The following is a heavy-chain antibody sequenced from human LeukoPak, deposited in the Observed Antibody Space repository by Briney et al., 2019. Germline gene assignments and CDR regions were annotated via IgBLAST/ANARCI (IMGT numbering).Heavy chain of an antibody. CDR1: GFTFSSYS. V-gene: IGHV3-48*04. D-gene: IGHD3-22*01. CDR2: ISSSSSTI. Sequence: GGSLRLSCAASGFTFSSYSMNWVRQAPGKGLEWVSYISSSSSTIYYADSVKGRFTISRDNAKNSLYLQMNSLRAEDTAVYYCARGGDSSEGSYYFDYWGQGTLVTVSS. CDR3: ARGGDSSEGSYYFDY. J-gene: IGHJ4*02.